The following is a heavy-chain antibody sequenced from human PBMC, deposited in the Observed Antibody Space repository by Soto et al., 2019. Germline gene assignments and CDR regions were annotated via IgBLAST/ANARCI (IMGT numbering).Heavy chain of an antibody. J-gene: IGHJ4*02. CDR2: IIPIFGTA. CDR3: ARESTVMFQEGCFED. V-gene: IGHV1-69*13. D-gene: IGHD5-18*01. Sequence: SVKVSCKASGGTFSSYAISWVRQAPGQGLEWMGGIIPIFGTANYAQKFQGRLTITADESTNTAYMELSSLRSEDSAVYYCARESTVMFQEGCFEDRGQGPLVTVSS. CDR1: GGTFSSYA.